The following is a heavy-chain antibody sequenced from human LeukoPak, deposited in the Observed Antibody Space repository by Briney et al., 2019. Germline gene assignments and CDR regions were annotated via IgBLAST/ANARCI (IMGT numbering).Heavy chain of an antibody. CDR3: TTDEDWNYARKDV. CDR2: TVSEIDGGTT. CDR1: GFSFSDHY. J-gene: IGHJ6*02. Sequence: KAGGSLRLSCAASGFSFSDHYMDWVRQVPGKGLEWVGQTVSEIDGGTTDYATPVKGRFTISRDDSKSTLYLQMNSLKIEDTAVYYCTTDEDWNYARKDVWGQGATVIVSS. V-gene: IGHV3-15*04. D-gene: IGHD1-7*01.